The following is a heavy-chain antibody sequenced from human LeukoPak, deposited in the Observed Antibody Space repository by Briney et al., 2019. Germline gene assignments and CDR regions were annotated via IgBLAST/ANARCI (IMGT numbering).Heavy chain of an antibody. D-gene: IGHD3-10*01. V-gene: IGHV3-7*03. CDR2: IKQDGSEK. CDR1: GFTFSSYW. J-gene: IGHJ4*02. Sequence: GGSLRLSCAASGFTFSSYWMSWVRQAPGKGLEWVANIKQDGSEKYYVDSVKGRFTISRDNAKNSLYLQMNCLRAEDTAVYYCARDWGLWFGELSGEDYWGQGTLVTVSS. CDR3: ARDWGLWFGELSGEDY.